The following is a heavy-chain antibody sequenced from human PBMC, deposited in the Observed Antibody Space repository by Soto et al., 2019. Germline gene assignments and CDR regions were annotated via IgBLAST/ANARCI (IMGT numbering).Heavy chain of an antibody. Sequence: PGGSLRLSCAASGFTFSSYDMHWVRQATGKGLEWVSAIGTAGDTYYPGSVKGRFTISRENAKNSLYLQMNSLRAGDTAVYYCARAGSYYDFWSGYFAYYYGMDVWGQGTTVTVSS. CDR2: IGTAGDT. CDR3: ARAGSYYDFWSGYFAYYYGMDV. V-gene: IGHV3-13*01. CDR1: GFTFSSYD. D-gene: IGHD3-3*01. J-gene: IGHJ6*02.